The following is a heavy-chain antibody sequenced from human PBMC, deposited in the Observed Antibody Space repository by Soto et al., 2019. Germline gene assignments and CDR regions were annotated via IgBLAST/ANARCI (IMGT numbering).Heavy chain of an antibody. CDR2: ISGSGGST. J-gene: IGHJ6*02. CDR1: GFTFSSYA. CDR3: AKDRAKDLGYCTNGVCYLNYYGMDV. V-gene: IGHV3-23*01. Sequence: GGSLRLSCAASGFTFSSYAMSWVRQAPGKGLEWVSAISGSGGSTYYADSVKGRFTISRDNSKNTLYLQRNSLRAEDTAVYYCAKDRAKDLGYCTNGVCYLNYYGMDVWGQGTTVTVSS. D-gene: IGHD2-8*01.